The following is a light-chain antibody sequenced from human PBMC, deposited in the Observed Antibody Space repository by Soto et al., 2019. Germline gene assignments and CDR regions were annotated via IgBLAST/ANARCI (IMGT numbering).Light chain of an antibody. Sequence: EIVLTQSPGTLSLSPGERATLSCRASQSVSSTYLAWYQQKPGQAPRLLIYGASIRATGVPDRFSGSGSGTDFTLTISSLEPEDFAVYYCQQSHSSPLTFGQGTKVEIK. J-gene: IGKJ1*01. CDR3: QQSHSSPLT. CDR1: QSVSSTY. CDR2: GAS. V-gene: IGKV3-20*01.